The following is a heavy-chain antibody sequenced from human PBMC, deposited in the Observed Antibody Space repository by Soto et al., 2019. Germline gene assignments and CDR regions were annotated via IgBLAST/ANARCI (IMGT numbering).Heavy chain of an antibody. CDR1: GFTFSSYW. Sequence: PGGSLRLCCAASGFTFSSYWMHWVRQAPGKGLVWVSRINSDGSSTSYADSVKGRLTISRDNAKNTLYLQMNSLRAEDTAVYYCARGLSIAVRPAIPQTTDYWGQGTLVTVSS. CDR2: INSDGSST. D-gene: IGHD6-6*01. CDR3: ARGLSIAVRPAIPQTTDY. V-gene: IGHV3-74*01. J-gene: IGHJ4*02.